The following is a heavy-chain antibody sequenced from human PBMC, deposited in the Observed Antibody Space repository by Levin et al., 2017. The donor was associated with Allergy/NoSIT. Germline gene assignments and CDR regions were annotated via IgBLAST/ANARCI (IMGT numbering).Heavy chain of an antibody. CDR1: GFSVSSNY. CDR2: IYSGGST. J-gene: IGHJ3*01. D-gene: IGHD6-19*01. V-gene: IGHV3-53*01. Sequence: ASVKVSCAASGFSVSSNYMSWVRQAPGKGLEWVSVIYSGGSTYYADSVRGRFTISRDNSKNTLYLQLNSLRVEDTAVYYCGRTSSDWGQGTEVSVSS. CDR3: GRTSSD.